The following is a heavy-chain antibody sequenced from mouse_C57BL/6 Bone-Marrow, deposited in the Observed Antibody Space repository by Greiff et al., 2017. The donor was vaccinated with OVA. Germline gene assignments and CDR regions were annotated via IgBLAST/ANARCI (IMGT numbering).Heavy chain of an antibody. D-gene: IGHD1-1*01. CDR3: ARSHYYGSSYAMDY. Sequence: QVQLQQSGPELVKPGASVKISCKASGYAFSSSWMNWVKQRPGKGLEWIGRIYPGDGDTNYNGKFKGKATLTADKSSSPAYMQLSSLTSEDSAVYFCARSHYYGSSYAMDYWGQGTSVTVSS. J-gene: IGHJ4*01. CDR1: GYAFSSSW. CDR2: IYPGDGDT. V-gene: IGHV1-82*01.